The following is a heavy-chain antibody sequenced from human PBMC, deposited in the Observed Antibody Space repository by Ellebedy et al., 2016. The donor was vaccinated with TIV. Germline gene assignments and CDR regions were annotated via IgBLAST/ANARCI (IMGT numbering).Heavy chain of an antibody. J-gene: IGHJ4*02. CDR1: GYTFTSYG. CDR3: ARDMVQGMVSKYVWFEN. D-gene: IGHD2-8*01. V-gene: IGHV1-18*04. CDR2: ISAYTGDT. Sequence: ALVKVSCKVSGYTFTSYGISWVRQGPRQGLEWMGWISAYTGDTDYAQKFQGRLTVSTDASTNTAYMELRSLRSDDTAVYFCARDMVQGMVSKYVWFENWGQGTRVTVSS.